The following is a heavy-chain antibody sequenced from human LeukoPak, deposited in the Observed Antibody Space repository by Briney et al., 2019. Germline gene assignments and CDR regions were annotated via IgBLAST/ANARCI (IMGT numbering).Heavy chain of an antibody. V-gene: IGHV4-38-2*01. J-gene: IGHJ4*02. Sequence: PSETLSLTCAVSGYSISSGYYWGWIRPPPGKGLEWIGSMYHSGTTYYNPSLKSRVTISPDTSKNQFSLKLNSVTAADTAVYYCARLGPLIAAAALSFDSWGQGTLVTVSS. CDR2: MYHSGTT. CDR1: GYSISSGYY. D-gene: IGHD6-13*01. CDR3: ARLGPLIAAAALSFDS.